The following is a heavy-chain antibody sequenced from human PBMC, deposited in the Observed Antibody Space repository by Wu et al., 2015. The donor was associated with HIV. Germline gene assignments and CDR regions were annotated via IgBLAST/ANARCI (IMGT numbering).Heavy chain of an antibody. J-gene: IGHJ6*02. CDR3: ARASSSSWYYGAGTYGMDV. CDR2: IYYSGST. CDR1: GGSISSYY. V-gene: IGHV4-59*01. D-gene: IGHD6-13*01. Sequence: QVQLQESGPGLVKPSETLSLTCTVSGGSISSYYWSWIRQPPGKGLEWIGYIYYSGSTNYNPSLKSRVTISVDTSKNQFSLKLSSVTAADTAVYYCARASSSSWYYGAGTYGMDVWGQGTTVTVSS.